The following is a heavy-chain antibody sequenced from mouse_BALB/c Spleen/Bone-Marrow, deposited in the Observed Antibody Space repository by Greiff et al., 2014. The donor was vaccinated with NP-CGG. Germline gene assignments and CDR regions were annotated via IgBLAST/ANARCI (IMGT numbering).Heavy chain of an antibody. V-gene: IGHV14-3*02. J-gene: IGHJ2*01. D-gene: IGHD2-14*01. CDR1: GFNIKDTY. CDR3: ARYRLGTYFDY. CDR2: IDPANGNT. Sequence: VQLQQPGAELVKPGASVKLSCTASGFNIKDTYMHGVKQRPEQGLEWIGRIDPANGNTKYDPKFQGKATITADTSSNTAYLQLSSLTSEDTAVYYCARYRLGTYFDYWGQGTTLTVSS.